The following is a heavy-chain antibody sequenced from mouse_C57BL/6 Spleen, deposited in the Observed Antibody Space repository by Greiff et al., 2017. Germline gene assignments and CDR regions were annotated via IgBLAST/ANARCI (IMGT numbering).Heavy chain of an antibody. J-gene: IGHJ3*01. CDR1: GYTFTSYW. Sequence: VQLQQPGAELVKPGASVKMSCKASGYTFTSYWITWVKQRPGQGLEWIGDIYPGSGSTNYNEKFKSKATLTVDTSSSTAYMQLSSLTSEDSAVYDCAQGPDYYGSPAWFAYWGQGTLVTVSA. CDR3: AQGPDYYGSPAWFAY. CDR2: IYPGSGST. V-gene: IGHV1-55*01. D-gene: IGHD1-1*01.